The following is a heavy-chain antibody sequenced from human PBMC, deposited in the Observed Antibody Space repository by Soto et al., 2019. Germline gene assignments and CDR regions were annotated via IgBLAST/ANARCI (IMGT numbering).Heavy chain of an antibody. CDR2: IYPADSDT. D-gene: IGHD3-10*01. Sequence: GESLKISCKGSGYNFAIYWIGWVRQMPGKGLEWIGIIYPADSDTRYSPSFQGQVTFSADKSINTAYLQWSSRKASDTAMYYCAKRKDYGSDDTFDVWGQGTMVTVSS. CDR1: GYNFAIYW. CDR3: AKRKDYGSDDTFDV. V-gene: IGHV5-51*01. J-gene: IGHJ3*01.